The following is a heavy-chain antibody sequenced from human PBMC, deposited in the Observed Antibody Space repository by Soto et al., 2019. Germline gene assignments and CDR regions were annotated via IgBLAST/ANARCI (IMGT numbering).Heavy chain of an antibody. J-gene: IGHJ4*02. D-gene: IGHD3-22*01. CDR2: INHSGST. CDR3: ASRRYYDSSGYYGGYFDY. CDR1: GGSLSGYY. Sequence: SETLSLTCAVYGGSLSGYYWSWIRQPPGKGLEWIGEINHSGSTNYNPSLKSRVTISVDTSKNQFSLKLSSVTAADTAVYYCASRRYYDSSGYYGGYFDYWGQGTLVTVSS. V-gene: IGHV4-34*01.